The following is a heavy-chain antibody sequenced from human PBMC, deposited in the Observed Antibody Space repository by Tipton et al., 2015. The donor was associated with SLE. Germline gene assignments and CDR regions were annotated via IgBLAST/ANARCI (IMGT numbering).Heavy chain of an antibody. V-gene: IGHV4-39*01. CDR3: ARRDYYYYYMDV. J-gene: IGHJ6*03. CDR1: GGSISSSSYY. Sequence: TLSLTCTVSGGSISSSSYYWGWIRQPPGNGLEWIGSIYYSGSTYYNPSLKSRVTISVDTSKYQFSLKLSSVTAADTAVYYCARRDYYYYYMDVWGKGTTVSVFS. CDR2: IYYSGST.